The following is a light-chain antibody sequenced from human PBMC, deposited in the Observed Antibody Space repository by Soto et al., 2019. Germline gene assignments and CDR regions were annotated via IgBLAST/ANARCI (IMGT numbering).Light chain of an antibody. CDR1: SGSVSTSYY. Sequence: QTVVTQEPSFSVSPGGTVTLTCGLSSGSVSTSYYPSWYQQTPGQAPRTLIYSTNTRSSGVPDRFSGFILGNKAALTITGAQADDECDYYCVRYMGSGIWVFGGGTQLTVL. CDR3: VRYMGSGIWV. CDR2: STN. J-gene: IGLJ2*01. V-gene: IGLV8-61*01.